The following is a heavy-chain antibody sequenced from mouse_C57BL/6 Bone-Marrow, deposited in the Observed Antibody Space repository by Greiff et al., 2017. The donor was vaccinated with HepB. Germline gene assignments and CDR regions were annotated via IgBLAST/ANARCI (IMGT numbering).Heavy chain of an antibody. CDR1: GFTFSSYG. Sequence: EVKLVESGGDLVKPGGSLKLSCAASGFTFSSYGMSWVRQTPDKRLEWVATISSGGSYTYYPDSVKGRCTISRDNAKNTLYLQMSSLKSEDTAMYYCARHGVDAMDYWGQGTSVTVSS. CDR3: ARHGVDAMDY. V-gene: IGHV5-6*01. CDR2: ISSGGSYT. J-gene: IGHJ4*01. D-gene: IGHD1-1*01.